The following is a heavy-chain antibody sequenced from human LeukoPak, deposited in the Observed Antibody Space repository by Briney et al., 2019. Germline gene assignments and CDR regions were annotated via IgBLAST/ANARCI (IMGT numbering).Heavy chain of an antibody. CDR1: GGSISSGSYS. CDR2: LYHSGST. CDR3: ARGSVIGATSSYHFDP. J-gene: IGHJ5*02. Sequence: SETLSLTCAVSGGSISSGSYSWNWIRQPPGKGLEWIGFLYHSGSTYYNPSLKSRVTISVDRSKNQFSLSLSSVTAADTAVYHCARGSVIGATSSYHFDPWGQGTLVTVSS. V-gene: IGHV4-30-2*01. D-gene: IGHD1-26*01.